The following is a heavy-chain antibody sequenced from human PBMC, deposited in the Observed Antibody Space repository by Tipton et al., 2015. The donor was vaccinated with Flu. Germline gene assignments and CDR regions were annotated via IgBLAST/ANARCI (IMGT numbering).Heavy chain of an antibody. V-gene: IGHV4-34*01. CDR2: IYSSGST. Sequence: TLSLTCSVYGGSFSGYFWTWIRQPPGKGLEWIGTIYSSGSTYSNPSLKSRLTMSVDTSKNQFSLRLPSVTAADTAVYYCARTYGPLNWFDPWGQGTLVTVSS. CDR1: GGSFSGYF. J-gene: IGHJ5*02. CDR3: ARTYGPLNWFDP. D-gene: IGHD3-10*01.